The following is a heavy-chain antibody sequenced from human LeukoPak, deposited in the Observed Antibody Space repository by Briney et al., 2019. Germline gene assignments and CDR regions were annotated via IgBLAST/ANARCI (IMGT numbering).Heavy chain of an antibody. CDR1: GGSFSGYY. V-gene: IGHV4-34*01. CDR2: INHSGST. J-gene: IGHJ4*02. CDR3: ARGWGYCSGGSCYRRYFDY. D-gene: IGHD2-15*01. Sequence: SETLSLTCAVYGGSFSGYYWSWIRQPPGKGLEWIGEINHSGSTNYNPSLKSRVTISVDTSKNQFSLKLSSVTAADTAVYYCARGWGYCSGGSCYRRYFDYWGQGTLVTVSS.